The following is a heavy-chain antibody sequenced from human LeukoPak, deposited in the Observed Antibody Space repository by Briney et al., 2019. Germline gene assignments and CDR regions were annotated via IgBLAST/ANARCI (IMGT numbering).Heavy chain of an antibody. CDR1: GFSFSDYY. J-gene: IGHJ6*03. CDR3: ARSEGDSYYYGSGRAFMDA. Sequence: TGGSLRLSCAAAGFSFSDYYMHWIRQAPGKGLEWLSYITSSGSTIYYADSVKGRFNISRDNPKNSLYLQMNSLRAEDTAVYYCARSEGDSYYYGSGRAFMDAWGKGTTVTVSS. V-gene: IGHV3-11*01. D-gene: IGHD3-10*01. CDR2: ITSSGSTI.